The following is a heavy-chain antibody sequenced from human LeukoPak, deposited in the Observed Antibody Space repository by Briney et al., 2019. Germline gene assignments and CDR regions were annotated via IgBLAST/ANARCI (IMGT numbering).Heavy chain of an antibody. CDR2: ISSSGSTI. CDR1: GFTSSRYE. D-gene: IGHD6-13*01. CDR3: ARDLYSSSWYLGYFDY. J-gene: IGHJ4*02. V-gene: IGHV3-48*03. Sequence: QPGGSLRLSCAASGFTSSRYEMNWVRQAPGKGLGWGSYISSSGSTIYYADSVKGRFTISRDNANISLYLQMNRLSAEHTAVYYCARDLYSSSWYLGYFDYWGQGTLVTVSS.